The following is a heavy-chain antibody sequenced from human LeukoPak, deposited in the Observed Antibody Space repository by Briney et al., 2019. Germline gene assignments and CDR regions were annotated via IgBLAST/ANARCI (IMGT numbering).Heavy chain of an antibody. CDR3: ASQLNRDPPFDY. D-gene: IGHD1-14*01. V-gene: IGHV4-59*01. J-gene: IGHJ4*02. CDR1: GGSISSYY. Sequence: PSETLSLTCAVSGGSISSYYWSWIRQPPGKGLEWIGYIYYSGSTNYNPSLKSRVTISVDTSKNQFSLKLSSVTAADTAVYYCASQLNRDPPFDYWGQGTLVTVSS. CDR2: IYYSGST.